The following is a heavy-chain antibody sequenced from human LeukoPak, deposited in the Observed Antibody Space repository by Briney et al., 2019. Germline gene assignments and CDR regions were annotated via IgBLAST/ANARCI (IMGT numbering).Heavy chain of an antibody. D-gene: IGHD3-16*02. J-gene: IGHJ4*02. CDR3: AIRTGYDYVWGSYRLARFFDY. V-gene: IGHV4-34*01. CDR2: IDHIGST. CDR1: GGSFSGYY. Sequence: SETLSLTCAVYGGSFSGYYWSWIRQPPGKGLEGIGEIDHIGSTNYNPSLKSRVTISVDTSKNQFSLKLSSVTAADTAVYYCAIRTGYDYVWGSYRLARFFDYWGQGTLVTVSS.